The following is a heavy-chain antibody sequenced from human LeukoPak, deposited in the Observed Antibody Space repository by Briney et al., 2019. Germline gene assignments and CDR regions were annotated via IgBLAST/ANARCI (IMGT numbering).Heavy chain of an antibody. Sequence: PSETLSLTCTVSGGSISGYYWSWIRQPPGKGLEWIGYIYYSGGTNYSPSLKRRLTISLDTSKNQFSLKLSSVTAADTAVYYCARGGYYDGSGYFDYKYDYWGQGTLVTVSS. CDR2: IYYSGGT. CDR3: ARGGYYDGSGYFDYKYDY. D-gene: IGHD3-22*01. J-gene: IGHJ4*02. CDR1: GGSISGYY. V-gene: IGHV4-59*01.